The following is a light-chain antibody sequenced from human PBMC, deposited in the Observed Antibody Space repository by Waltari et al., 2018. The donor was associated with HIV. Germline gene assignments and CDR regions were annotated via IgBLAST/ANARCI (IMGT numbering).Light chain of an antibody. CDR3: SSYTGSDNLV. CDR2: EVS. CDR1: SSDVGGYNY. Sequence: QSALTQPPSASGSPGQPVTISCTGTSSDVGGYNYVSWYQQHPGKAPKLMIYEVSKRPSGVPDRFSGSGSGNTASLTVSGLQAEDEADYYCSSYTGSDNLVFGGGTKLTVL. V-gene: IGLV2-8*01. J-gene: IGLJ2*01.